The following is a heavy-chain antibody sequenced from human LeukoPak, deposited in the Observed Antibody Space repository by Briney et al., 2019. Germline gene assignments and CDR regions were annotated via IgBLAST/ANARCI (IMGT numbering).Heavy chain of an antibody. J-gene: IGHJ4*02. CDR1: GFTFSSYA. V-gene: IGHV3-30-3*01. CDR3: ARDLTGYDYVWGSSDY. CDR2: ISYDGSNK. Sequence: GGSLRLSCAASGFTFSSYAMHWVRQAPGKGLEWVAVISYDGSNKYYADSVKGRFTISRDNAKNSLYLQMNSLRAEDTAVYYCARDLTGYDYVWGSSDYWGQGTLVTVSS. D-gene: IGHD3-16*01.